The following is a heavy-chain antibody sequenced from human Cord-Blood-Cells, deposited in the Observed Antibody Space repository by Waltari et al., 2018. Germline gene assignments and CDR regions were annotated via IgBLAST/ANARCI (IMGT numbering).Heavy chain of an antibody. CDR3: ASLGGGSANTTWFDP. D-gene: IGHD2-15*01. CDR2: NSSSSSYI. V-gene: IGHV3-21*01. Sequence: EVQLVESGGGLDKLGGSLSVYCAAAGSTVGSDSMNWVRQDPGKGLEWVSSNSSSSSYIFYADSGKGRFTISRDNAKISLYLQMNSLRAEDTAVYYCASLGGGSANTTWFDPWGQGTLVTVSS. J-gene: IGHJ5*02. CDR1: GSTVGSDS.